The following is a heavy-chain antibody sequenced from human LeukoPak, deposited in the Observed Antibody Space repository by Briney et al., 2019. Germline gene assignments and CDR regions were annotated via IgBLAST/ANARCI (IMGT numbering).Heavy chain of an antibody. CDR2: MSGGGGGT. Sequence: GSLRLSCAVSGITLSNSGMSWVRQAPGKGLEWVAVMSGGGGGTSYADSVKGRFTISRDNPKNTLYLQMNNLRAEDTAVYFCAKRGVVIRVILVGFHKEAYYFDSWGQGALVTVSS. CDR3: AKRGVVIRVILVGFHKEAYYFDS. D-gene: IGHD3-22*01. V-gene: IGHV3-23*01. J-gene: IGHJ4*02. CDR1: GITLSNSG.